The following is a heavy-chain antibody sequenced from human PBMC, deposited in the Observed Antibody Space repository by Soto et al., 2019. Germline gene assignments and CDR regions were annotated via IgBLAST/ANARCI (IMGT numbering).Heavy chain of an antibody. J-gene: IGHJ4*02. CDR1: GGSISSGGYY. CDR3: ARGQHDYGDLGVDY. CDR2: SYYSGST. D-gene: IGHD4-17*01. Sequence: QVQLQESGPGLVKPSQTLSLTCTVSGGSISSGGYYWSWIRQHPGKGLEWIGYSYYSGSTYYNPSLKRRVTISVDTSKNQFSLKLSSVTAADTAVYYCARGQHDYGDLGVDYWGQGTLVTVSS. V-gene: IGHV4-31*03.